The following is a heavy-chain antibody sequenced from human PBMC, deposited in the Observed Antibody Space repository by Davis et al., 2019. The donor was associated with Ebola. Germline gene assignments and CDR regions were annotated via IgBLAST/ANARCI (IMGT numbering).Heavy chain of an antibody. D-gene: IGHD6-13*01. CDR1: GGSISSSSYY. CDR2: IYYSGST. J-gene: IGHJ5*02. Sequence: GSLRLSCTVPGGSISSSSYYWGWIRQPPGKGLEWIGSIYYSGSTYYNPSLKSRVTISVDTSKNQFSLKLSSVTAADTAVYYCARGLGSSSWYSWSWFDPWGQGTLVTVSS. V-gene: IGHV4-39*01. CDR3: ARGLGSSSWYSWSWFDP.